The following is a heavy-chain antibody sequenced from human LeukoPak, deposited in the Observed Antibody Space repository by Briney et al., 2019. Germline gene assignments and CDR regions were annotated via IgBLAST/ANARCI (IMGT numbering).Heavy chain of an antibody. CDR3: ARRTVRGPHNWFDP. Sequence: SETLSLTCTVSGGSISSGGYYWSWIRQHPGKGLEWIGYIYYSGSTYYNPPLKSRVTISVDTSKNQFSLELSSVTAADTAVYYCARRTVRGPHNWFDPWGQGTLVTVSS. CDR2: IYYSGST. J-gene: IGHJ5*02. D-gene: IGHD3-10*01. V-gene: IGHV4-31*03. CDR1: GGSISSGGYY.